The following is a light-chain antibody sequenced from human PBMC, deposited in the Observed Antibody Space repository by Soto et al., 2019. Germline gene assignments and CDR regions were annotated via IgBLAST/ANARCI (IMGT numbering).Light chain of an antibody. Sequence: QSVLTQPPSASGSPGQSITISCTGTSSDVGGYNYVSWYQQHPGKAPKLMIYEVSNRPSGVSNRFSGSKSGNTASLTISGLQAEDEADYYCTSYRSSTTVFGTGTKLTVL. CDR1: SSDVGGYNY. J-gene: IGLJ1*01. CDR3: TSYRSSTTV. V-gene: IGLV2-14*01. CDR2: EVS.